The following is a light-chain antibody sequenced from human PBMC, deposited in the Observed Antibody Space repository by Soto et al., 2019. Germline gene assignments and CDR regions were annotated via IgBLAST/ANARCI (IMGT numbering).Light chain of an antibody. CDR2: DAS. V-gene: IGKV1-5*01. Sequence: DIPMTQSPSTLSASVGDRVTITCRASQSVSYWLAWYQQKPGKAPKLLIHDASTLESGVPSRFRGGGSGQEFPLTISGLQPDDFATYYCQQYGFSFGPGTKVEMK. CDR1: QSVSYW. J-gene: IGKJ3*01. CDR3: QQYGFS.